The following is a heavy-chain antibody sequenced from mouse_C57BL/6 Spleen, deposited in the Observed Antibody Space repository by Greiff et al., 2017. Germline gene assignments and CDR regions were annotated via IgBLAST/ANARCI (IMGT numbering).Heavy chain of an antibody. V-gene: IGHV7-1*01. Sequence: EVKVVESGGGLVQSGRSLRLSCATSGFTFSDFYMEWVRQAPGKGLEWIAASRNKANDYTTEYSASVKGRFIVSRDTSQSILYLQMNALRAEDTAIYYCARDEELLRGFAYWGQGTLVTVSA. CDR2: SRNKANDYTT. J-gene: IGHJ3*01. CDR3: ARDEELLRGFAY. D-gene: IGHD1-1*01. CDR1: GFTFSDFY.